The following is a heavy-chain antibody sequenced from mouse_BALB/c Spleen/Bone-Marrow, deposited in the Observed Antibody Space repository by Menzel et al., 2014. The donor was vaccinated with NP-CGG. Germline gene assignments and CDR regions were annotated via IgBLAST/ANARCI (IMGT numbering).Heavy chain of an antibody. V-gene: IGHV6-6*02. CDR2: IRLKSNNHAK. CDR1: GLSFSNYR. CDR3: TTGFAN. Sequence: EVHLVEFGGGLVQSGGFMQLSCVASGLSFSNYRMNWARPLPAKGLEWVAEIRLKSNNHAKHYAESVKGRFTNSRDDSKSSVYLQMNNLRAEDTGIYDGTTGFANWGQWTLGTVAA. J-gene: IGHJ3*01.